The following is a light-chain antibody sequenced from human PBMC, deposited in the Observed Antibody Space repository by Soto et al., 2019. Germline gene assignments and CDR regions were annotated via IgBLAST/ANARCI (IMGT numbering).Light chain of an antibody. CDR2: SND. Sequence: QSVLTQSPSASGTPGQRVSISCSGSTSNIGTNTVSWYQHVPGTAPKLLIYSNDQRPSAVPGRFSGSKSGTSASLAISGLLSEDEADYYCATWDDSINVVFGGGTKLPVL. CDR1: TSNIGTNT. V-gene: IGLV1-44*01. CDR3: ATWDDSINVV. J-gene: IGLJ2*01.